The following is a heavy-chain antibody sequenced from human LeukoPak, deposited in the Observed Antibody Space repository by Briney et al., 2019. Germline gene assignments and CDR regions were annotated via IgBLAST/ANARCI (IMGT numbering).Heavy chain of an antibody. CDR2: INHSGST. D-gene: IGHD3-3*01. J-gene: IGHJ4*02. Sequence: SSETLSLTCAVYGGSFSGYYWSWIRQPPGKGLEWVGEINHSGSTNYNPSLKSRVTISVDTSNNQFSLKLSSVTAADTAVYYCARVKVENYDFWSGYMYYFDYWGQGTLVTVSS. CDR1: GGSFSGYY. V-gene: IGHV4-34*01. CDR3: ARVKVENYDFWSGYMYYFDY.